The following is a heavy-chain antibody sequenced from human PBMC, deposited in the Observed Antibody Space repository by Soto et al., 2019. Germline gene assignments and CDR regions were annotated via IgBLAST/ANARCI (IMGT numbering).Heavy chain of an antibody. J-gene: IGHJ5*02. Sequence: ASVKVSCKASGGTFSSYTISWVRQAPGQGLEWMGRIIPILGIANYAQKFQGRVTITADKSTSTAYMELSSLRSEDTAVYYCARDYYGSGSPEDWFDPWGQGTLVTVPS. CDR3: ARDYYGSGSPEDWFDP. CDR1: GGTFSSYT. V-gene: IGHV1-69*04. D-gene: IGHD3-10*01. CDR2: IIPILGIA.